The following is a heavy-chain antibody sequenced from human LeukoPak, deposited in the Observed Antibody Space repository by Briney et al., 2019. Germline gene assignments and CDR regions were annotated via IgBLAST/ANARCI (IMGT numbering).Heavy chain of an antibody. CDR1: GGSISSHY. V-gene: IGHV4-59*11. J-gene: IGHJ4*02. D-gene: IGHD3-10*01. Sequence: SETLSLTCTVSGGSISSHYWSGIRQFPGKGLEWIGSIYYSGITSYNPSLKSRVTLSVHTSKNQFSLRLSSVAAADTAVYYCARDQSGAYIFDYWGQGTLVTVSS. CDR2: IYYSGIT. CDR3: ARDQSGAYIFDY.